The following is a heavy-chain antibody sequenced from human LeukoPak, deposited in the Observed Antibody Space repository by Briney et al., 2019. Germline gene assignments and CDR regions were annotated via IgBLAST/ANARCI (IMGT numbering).Heavy chain of an antibody. CDR2: IYYSGST. CDR3: ARPDILTGYYFDY. Sequence: SETLSLTCTVSGGSISSSSYYWGWIRQPPGKGLGWIGNIYYSGSTYYNPSLKSRVTISVDTSKNQFSLKLSSVTAADTAVYYCARPDILTGYYFDYWGQGTLVTVSS. D-gene: IGHD3-9*01. CDR1: GGSISSSSYY. V-gene: IGHV4-39*01. J-gene: IGHJ4*02.